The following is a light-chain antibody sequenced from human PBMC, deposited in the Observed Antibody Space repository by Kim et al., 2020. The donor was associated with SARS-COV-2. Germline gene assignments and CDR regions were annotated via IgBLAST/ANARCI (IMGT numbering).Light chain of an antibody. CDR3: QKYYSAPRT. CDR1: QYISNY. Sequence: ASVGDRVTITCRASQYISNYLAWYQQKPGKVPKLLIYAASTLQSGVPSRFSGSGSGTDFTLTISSLQAEDVATYYCQKYYSAPRTFGQGTKVDIK. V-gene: IGKV1-27*01. J-gene: IGKJ1*01. CDR2: AAS.